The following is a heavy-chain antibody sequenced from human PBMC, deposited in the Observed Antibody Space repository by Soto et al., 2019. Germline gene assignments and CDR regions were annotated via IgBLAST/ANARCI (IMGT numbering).Heavy chain of an antibody. J-gene: IGHJ4*02. CDR2: IYYSGST. Sequence: SETLSLTCTVSGGSISIGGYYWSWIRQHPGKGLEWIGYIYYSGSTYYNPSLKSRVTISVDTSKDQFSLKLSSVTAADTAVYYCASYNWGSLYYFDYWGQGTLVTVSS. CDR3: ASYNWGSLYYFDY. D-gene: IGHD3-16*01. CDR1: GGSISIGGYY. V-gene: IGHV4-31*03.